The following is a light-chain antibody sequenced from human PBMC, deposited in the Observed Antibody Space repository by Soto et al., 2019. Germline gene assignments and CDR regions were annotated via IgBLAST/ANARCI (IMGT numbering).Light chain of an antibody. Sequence: QSVLTQPASVSGSPGQSITSSCTGTSGDSGSYNRVSWYQQHPGKAPKLIFYEVTDRPSGGSNRFSGSKSGNTASLTISVLQAEDEAEYYCSSYTNINTRACVFGTGTKVTVL. J-gene: IGLJ1*01. CDR3: SSYTNINTRACV. V-gene: IGLV2-14*01. CDR1: SGDSGSYNR. CDR2: EVT.